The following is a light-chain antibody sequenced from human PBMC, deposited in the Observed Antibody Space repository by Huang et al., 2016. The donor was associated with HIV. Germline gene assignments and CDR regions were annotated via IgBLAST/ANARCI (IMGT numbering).Light chain of an antibody. V-gene: IGKV2D-29*02. Sequence: EIVMTQSPLFLSVTPGQPASISCKSSQSLLLSDGKPCLYWYLQRSGQSPQLLIHEVSNRFSGVPERFSGSGSGTDFTLKISRVEAEDVGVYYCMQSVQLPRTFGQGTKVEIK. CDR1: QSLLLSDGKPC. CDR2: EVS. CDR3: MQSVQLPRT. J-gene: IGKJ1*01.